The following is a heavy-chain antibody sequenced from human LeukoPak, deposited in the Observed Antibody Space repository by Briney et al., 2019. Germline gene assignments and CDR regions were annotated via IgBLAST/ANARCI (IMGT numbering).Heavy chain of an antibody. V-gene: IGHV3-23*01. CDR2: VSGGGST. CDR3: ARDSSSWYSRGFDY. CDR1: GFTFSSFA. D-gene: IGHD6-13*01. J-gene: IGHJ4*02. Sequence: GGSLRLSCAASGFTFSSFAMSWVRQAPGKGLEWVSTVSGGGSTYYADSVKGRFTISRDNAKNSLYLQMNSLRAEDTAVYYCARDSSSWYSRGFDYWGQGTLVTVSS.